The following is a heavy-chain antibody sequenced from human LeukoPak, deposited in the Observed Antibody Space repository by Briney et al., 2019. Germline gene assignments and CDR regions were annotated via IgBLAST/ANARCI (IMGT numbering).Heavy chain of an antibody. CDR2: INHSGSN. Sequence: SETLSLTCAVYGGSFSGYYWSWIRHPPGKGLKWIGEINHSGSNNYNPSHKSRVTMSVDTSKSQFSLKLSSVTAADTAVYYCARSNYVWGSYRPRQSDAFDIWGQGTMVTVSS. CDR1: GGSFSGYY. D-gene: IGHD3-16*02. J-gene: IGHJ3*02. V-gene: IGHV4-34*01. CDR3: ARSNYVWGSYRPRQSDAFDI.